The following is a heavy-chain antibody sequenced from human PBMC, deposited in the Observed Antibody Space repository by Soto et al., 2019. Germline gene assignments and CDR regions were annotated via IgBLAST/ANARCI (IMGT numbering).Heavy chain of an antibody. CDR1: GFSLKSDGAG. CDR2: IYWNENK. Sequence: QITLKESGPTLVKPTQTLTLTCTFSGFSLKSDGAGVGWIRQPPGEAPEWLAVIYWNENKRYNPSLRTRLTITKDTSRNQVVLTMTNMDPVDTATYYCAHRGYGNYPRDNWFDPWGQGTLVIVSS. V-gene: IGHV2-5*01. D-gene: IGHD4-17*01. J-gene: IGHJ5*02. CDR3: AHRGYGNYPRDNWFDP.